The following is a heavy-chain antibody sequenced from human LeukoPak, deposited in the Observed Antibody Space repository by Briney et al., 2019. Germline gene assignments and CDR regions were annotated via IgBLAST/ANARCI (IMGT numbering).Heavy chain of an antibody. D-gene: IGHD3-10*02. V-gene: IGHV4-38-2*01. J-gene: IGHJ4*02. CDR2: IYHSGST. CDR1: GYSISGGYY. CDR3: ARGLFGESYDY. Sequence: SETLSLTCAVSGYSISGGYYWGWIRQPPGKGLEWIGSIYHSGSTYYNPSLKSRVTISVDTSKNQFSLKLSSVTAADTAVYYCARGLFGESYDYWGQGTLVTVSS.